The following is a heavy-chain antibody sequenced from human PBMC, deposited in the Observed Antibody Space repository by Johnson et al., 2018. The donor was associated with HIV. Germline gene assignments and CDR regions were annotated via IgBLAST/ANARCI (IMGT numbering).Heavy chain of an antibody. CDR3: AKAESDLNWGYAFDI. Sequence: QVQLVECGGGVVQPGRSLRLSCAASGFTFSSYAMHWVRQAPGKGLEWVAVISYDGSNKYYADSVKGRFTISRDNSKNTLYLQMNSLRAEDTAVYYCAKAESDLNWGYAFDIWGQGTMVTVSS. CDR2: ISYDGSNK. CDR1: GFTFSSYA. D-gene: IGHD7-27*01. J-gene: IGHJ3*02. V-gene: IGHV3-30*04.